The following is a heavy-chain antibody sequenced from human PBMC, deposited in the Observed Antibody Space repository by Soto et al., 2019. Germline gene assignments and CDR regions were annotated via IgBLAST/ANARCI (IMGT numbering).Heavy chain of an antibody. CDR2: IWYDGSNK. D-gene: IGHD6-13*01. Sequence: GGSLILSCAASGFTFSSYGMHWVRQAPGKGLEWVAVIWYDGSNKYYADSVKGRFTISRDNSKNTLYLQMNSLRAEDTAVYYCARYQESSSRHSSPDYRGQGTLVTV. J-gene: IGHJ4*02. CDR1: GFTFSSYG. CDR3: ARYQESSSRHSSPDY. V-gene: IGHV3-33*01.